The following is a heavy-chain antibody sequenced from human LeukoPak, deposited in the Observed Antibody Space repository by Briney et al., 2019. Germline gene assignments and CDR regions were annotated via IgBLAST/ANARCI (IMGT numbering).Heavy chain of an antibody. D-gene: IGHD1-26*01. J-gene: IGHJ4*02. CDR3: AKDGVGATSLDC. CDR1: GFTFSRYG. Sequence: PGGSLRLSYAASGFTFSRYGMHWVRQAPGKGLEWVAVIWHDGSYEYYADSVKGRFTISSGHSKKPLYLEIDSLNGDATAVDLLAKDGVGATSLDCWGQGTLVTVSS. V-gene: IGHV3-33*06. CDR2: IWHDGSYE.